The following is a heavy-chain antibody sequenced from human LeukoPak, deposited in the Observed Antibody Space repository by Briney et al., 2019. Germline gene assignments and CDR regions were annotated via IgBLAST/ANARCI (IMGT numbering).Heavy chain of an antibody. CDR3: ARTGSSWPLYYYYYMDV. D-gene: IGHD6-13*01. V-gene: IGHV4-59*01. CDR2: VSDSGST. CDR1: GFTFDDYG. J-gene: IGHJ6*03. Sequence: GSLRLSCAASGFTFDDYGMSWVRQAPGKGLEWIGYVSDSGSTNYNPSLKSRVTVSVDTSKDQFSLKLTSVTAADTAVYYCARTGSSWPLYYYYYMDVWGKGTTVTVSS.